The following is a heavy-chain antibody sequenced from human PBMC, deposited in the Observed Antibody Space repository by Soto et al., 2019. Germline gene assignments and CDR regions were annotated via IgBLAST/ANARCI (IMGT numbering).Heavy chain of an antibody. D-gene: IGHD3-22*01. V-gene: IGHV1-69*12. CDR1: GGTFSSYA. CDR3: ARDRGPSSGYYPYWFDP. CDR2: INPIFCTA. Sequence: QVQLVQSGAEVKKPGSSVKVSCKASGGTFSSYAISWVRQAPGQGLEWMGEINPIFCTANYAQKFQGRVTITADESTSTAYMELSSLRSEDTAVYYCARDRGPSSGYYPYWFDPWGQGTLVTVSS. J-gene: IGHJ5*02.